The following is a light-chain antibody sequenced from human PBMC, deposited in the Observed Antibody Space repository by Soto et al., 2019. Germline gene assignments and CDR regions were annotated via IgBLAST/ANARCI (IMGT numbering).Light chain of an antibody. CDR3: QQLTDWPPQWP. J-gene: IGKJ1*01. CDR2: GAS. Sequence: EIGMKQSPATLSVSQGERATLSCRASQSVSSSYLAWYQQKPGQAPRLLIYGASSRATGIPARFSGSGSGTDFTLTISSLEPEDFAVYYCQQLTDWPPQWPFGQ. CDR1: QSVSSSY. V-gene: IGKV3D-20*02.